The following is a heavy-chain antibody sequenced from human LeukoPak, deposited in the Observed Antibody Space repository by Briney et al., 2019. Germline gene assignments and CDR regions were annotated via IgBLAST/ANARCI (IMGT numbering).Heavy chain of an antibody. V-gene: IGHV3-21*01. CDR3: ARASPSSTSCYAV. D-gene: IGHD2-2*01. J-gene: IGHJ4*02. CDR1: GFTFSSCS. CDR2: ISSSSSYI. Sequence: PGGSLRLSCAASGFTFSSCSMNWVRQAPGKGLEWVSSISSSSSYIYYADSVKGRFTISRDNAKNSLYLQMNSLRAEDTAVYYCARASPSSTSCYAVWGQGTLVTVSS.